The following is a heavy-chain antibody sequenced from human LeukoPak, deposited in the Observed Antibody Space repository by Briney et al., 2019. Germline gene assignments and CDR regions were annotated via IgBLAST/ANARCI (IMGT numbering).Heavy chain of an antibody. D-gene: IGHD3-22*01. CDR2: IYSGGST. V-gene: IGHV3-66*02. Sequence: GGSLRLSCAASGFTVSGNYMSWVRQAPGKGLEWVSVIYSGGSTYYADSVKGRFTISRDNSKNTLYLQMNSLRAEDTAVYYCAREPIYYYDSSGYVDAWGQGTMVTVSS. J-gene: IGHJ3*01. CDR3: AREPIYYYDSSGYVDA. CDR1: GFTVSGNY.